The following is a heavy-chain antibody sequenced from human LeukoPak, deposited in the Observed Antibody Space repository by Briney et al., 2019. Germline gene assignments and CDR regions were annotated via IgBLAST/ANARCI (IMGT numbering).Heavy chain of an antibody. J-gene: IGHJ6*02. CDR1: GFTFSSYA. CDR2: ISYDGSNK. CDR3: ARENYDFWSGSAHGMDV. Sequence: GGSLRLSCAASGFTFSSYAMHWVRQAPGTGLEWVAVISYDGSNKYFADSVKGRFTISRDNSKNTLYLQMNSLRAEDTAVYYCARENYDFWSGSAHGMDVWGQGTTVTVSS. V-gene: IGHV3-30-3*01. D-gene: IGHD3-3*01.